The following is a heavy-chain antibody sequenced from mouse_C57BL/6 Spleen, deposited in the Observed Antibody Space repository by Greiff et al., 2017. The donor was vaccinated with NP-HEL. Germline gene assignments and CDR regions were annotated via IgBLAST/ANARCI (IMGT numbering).Heavy chain of an antibody. D-gene: IGHD1-1*01. Sequence: VQLQQSGPVLVKPGASVKMSCKASGYTFTDYYMNWVKQSHGKSLEWIGVINPYNGGTSYNQKFKGKATLTVDKSSSTAYMELNSLTSEDSAVYYCARSLITTVDFDYWGQGTTLTVSS. CDR1: GYTFTDYY. V-gene: IGHV1-19*01. CDR3: ARSLITTVDFDY. CDR2: INPYNGGT. J-gene: IGHJ2*01.